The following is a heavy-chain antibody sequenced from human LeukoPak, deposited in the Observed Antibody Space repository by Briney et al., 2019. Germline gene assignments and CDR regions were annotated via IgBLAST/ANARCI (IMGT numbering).Heavy chain of an antibody. CDR1: GYTLTELS. Sequence: ASVKVSCKVSGYTLTELSMHWVRQAPGKGLEWMGGFDPEDGETIYAQKFQGRVTMTEDTSTDTAYMELSSLRSEGTAVYYCATSIAVAGGFDCWGQGTLVTVSS. J-gene: IGHJ4*02. CDR3: ATSIAVAGGFDC. CDR2: FDPEDGET. V-gene: IGHV1-24*01. D-gene: IGHD6-19*01.